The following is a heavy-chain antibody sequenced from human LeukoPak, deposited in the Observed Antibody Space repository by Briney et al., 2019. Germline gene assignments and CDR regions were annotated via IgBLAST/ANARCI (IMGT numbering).Heavy chain of an antibody. D-gene: IGHD6-13*01. V-gene: IGHV5-10-1*01. J-gene: IGHJ4*02. CDR1: GYSFTTYW. Sequence: GESLKISCKGSGYSFTTYWISWVRQMPGKGLEWMGSIDPSDSYTNYSPSFQGHVTISADKSFSTAYLQWTSLKASDTAMYYCARHAKAYGSSCDYWGQGTLVTVSS. CDR3: ARHAKAYGSSCDY. CDR2: IDPSDSYT.